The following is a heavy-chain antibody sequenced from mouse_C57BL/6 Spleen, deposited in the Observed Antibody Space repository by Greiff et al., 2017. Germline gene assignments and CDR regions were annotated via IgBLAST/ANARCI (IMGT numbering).Heavy chain of an antibody. CDR2: SRNKANDYTT. V-gene: IGHV7-1*01. CDR3: ARDAITTVVPLAMDY. CDR1: GFTFSDFY. J-gene: IGHJ4*01. Sequence: EVMLVESGGGLVQSGRSLRLSCATSGFTFSDFYMEWVRQAPGKGLEWIAASRNKANDYTTEYSASVKGRFIVSRDTSQSILYLQMNALRAEDTAIYYCARDAITTVVPLAMDYWGQGTSVTVSS. D-gene: IGHD1-1*01.